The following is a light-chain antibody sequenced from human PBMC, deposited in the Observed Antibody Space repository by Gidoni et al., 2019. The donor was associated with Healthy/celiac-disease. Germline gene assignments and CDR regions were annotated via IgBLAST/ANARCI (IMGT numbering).Light chain of an antibody. Sequence: DIVMTQSPDSLAVSLGERATINCKSSQSVLYSSNNKNYLAWYQQKPGQPPKLLIYWASTRESGVPDRFSGSGSGTEFTLTIRSLQAEDVAVYYCQQYYSTPTWTFGQGTKVEIK. CDR2: WAS. CDR3: QQYYSTPTWT. V-gene: IGKV4-1*01. CDR1: QSVLYSSNNKNY. J-gene: IGKJ1*01.